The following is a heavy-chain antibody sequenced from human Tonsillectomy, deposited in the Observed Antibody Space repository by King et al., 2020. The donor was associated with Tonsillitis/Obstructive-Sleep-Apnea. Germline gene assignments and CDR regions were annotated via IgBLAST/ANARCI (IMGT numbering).Heavy chain of an antibody. D-gene: IGHD5-18*01. CDR2: RSAYSGNT. V-gene: IGHV1-18*01. J-gene: IGHJ4*02. CDR1: GYTFTIYG. CDR3: ARDRANGYGYDS. Sequence: QLVQSGGEVKKPGASVKVSCTASGYTFTIYGVTWVRQAPGQGLEWMGWRSAYSGNTNYAQNLQGRVTMTTDTSTSTAYMELTSLRSDDTAVYYCARDRANGYGYDSWGQGTLVTVSS.